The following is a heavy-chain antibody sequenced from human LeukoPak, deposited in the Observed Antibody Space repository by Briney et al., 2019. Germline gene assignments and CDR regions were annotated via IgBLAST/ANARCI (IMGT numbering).Heavy chain of an antibody. CDR3: ARGMTPVVPFDY. V-gene: IGHV3-48*01. D-gene: IGHD4-23*01. Sequence: GGSLRLSCAASGFTFNTYGINWVRQAPGKGLEWVSYISSGGTTIYSADSVKGRFTISRDNAKNSLYLQMNSLRADDTALYYCARGMTPVVPFDYWGQGTLVTVSS. CDR2: ISSGGTTI. CDR1: GFTFNTYG. J-gene: IGHJ4*02.